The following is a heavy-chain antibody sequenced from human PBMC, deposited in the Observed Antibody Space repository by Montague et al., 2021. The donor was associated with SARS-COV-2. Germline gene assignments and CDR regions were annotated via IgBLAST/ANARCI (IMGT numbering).Heavy chain of an antibody. D-gene: IGHD3-16*01. Sequence: SETLSLTCTVSGGSISSYYWSWIRQPPGKGLGWIAYIYYSGSTNYNPSLKSRVTISLDTSKNQFSLKLSSVTAADTAVYYCAGHGSLGLISDSAIDSWGQGTLVTVSS. J-gene: IGHJ4*02. CDR3: AGHGSLGLISDSAIDS. CDR2: IYYSGST. V-gene: IGHV4-59*08. CDR1: GGSISSYY.